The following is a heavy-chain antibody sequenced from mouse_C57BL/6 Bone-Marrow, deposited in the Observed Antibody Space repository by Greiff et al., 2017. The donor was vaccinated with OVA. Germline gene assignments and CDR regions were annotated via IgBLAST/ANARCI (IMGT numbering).Heavy chain of an antibody. CDR3: ARGRDYGGFAY. V-gene: IGHV5-4*03. CDR1: GFTFSSYA. J-gene: IGHJ3*01. D-gene: IGHD2-4*01. CDR2: ISDGGSYT. Sequence: EVKLVESGGGLVKPGGSLKLSCAASGFTFSSYAMSWVRQTPEQRLEWVATISDGGSYTYYPDNVKGRFTISGANAKNNLYLQMSHLKSEDKAMYYCARGRDYGGFAYWGQGTLVTVSA.